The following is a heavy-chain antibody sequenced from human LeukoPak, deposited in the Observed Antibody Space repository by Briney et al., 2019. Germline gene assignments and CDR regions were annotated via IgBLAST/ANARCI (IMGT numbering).Heavy chain of an antibody. CDR2: ISSSSSYI. J-gene: IGHJ4*02. V-gene: IGHV3-21*01. CDR1: GFTFSSYS. Sequence: GGSLRLSCAASGFTFSSYSMNWVRQAPGKGLEWVSSISSSSSYIYYADSVKGRFTISRDNSKNTLYLQMNSLRAEDTAVYYCAKDPVSIAARPRNCYFDYWGQGTLVTVSS. CDR3: AKDPVSIAARPRNCYFDY. D-gene: IGHD6-6*01.